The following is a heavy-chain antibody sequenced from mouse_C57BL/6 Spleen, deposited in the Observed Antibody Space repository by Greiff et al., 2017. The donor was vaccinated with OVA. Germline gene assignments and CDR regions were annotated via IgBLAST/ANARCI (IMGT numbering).Heavy chain of an antibody. CDR1: GFTFSSYS. CDR2: ISDGGSCT. D-gene: IGHD1-1*01. Sequence: EVQLVESGAGLVKPGGSLKLSCAASGFTFSSYSMSWVRQTPGQRLEWVATISDGGSCTNYPDNVKGRFTITRDTAKNTRYLQMRHLRSEDTAMDFCASDRTRYYCREGGFAYWGQGTLVTVAA. V-gene: IGHV5-4*01. J-gene: IGHJ3*01. CDR3: ASDRTRYYCREGGFAY.